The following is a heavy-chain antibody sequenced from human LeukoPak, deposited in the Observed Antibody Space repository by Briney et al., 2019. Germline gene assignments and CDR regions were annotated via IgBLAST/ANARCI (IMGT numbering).Heavy chain of an antibody. V-gene: IGHV4-59*01. J-gene: IGHJ4*02. CDR2: IYYSGST. CDR3: ARERNGSGGYLDY. Sequence: SETPSLTCTVSGGSISSYYWSWIRQPPGKGLEWIGYIYYSGSTNYNPSLKSRVTISVDTSKNQFSLKLSSVTAADTAVYYCARERNGSGGYLDYWGQGTLVTVSS. D-gene: IGHD3-10*01. CDR1: GGSISSYY.